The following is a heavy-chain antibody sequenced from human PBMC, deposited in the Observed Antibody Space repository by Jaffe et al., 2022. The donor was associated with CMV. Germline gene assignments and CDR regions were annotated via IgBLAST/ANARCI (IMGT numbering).Heavy chain of an antibody. Sequence: EVQLVESGGGLVKPGGSLRLSCAASGFTFSSYSMNWVRQAPGKGLEWVSSISSSSSYIYYADSVKGRFTISRDNAKNSLYLQMNSLRAEDTAVYYCARVFGYSSSYYYYYYMDVWGKGTTVTVSS. V-gene: IGHV3-21*01. D-gene: IGHD6-19*01. CDR2: ISSSSSYI. CDR3: ARVFGYSSSYYYYYYMDV. CDR1: GFTFSSYS. J-gene: IGHJ6*03.